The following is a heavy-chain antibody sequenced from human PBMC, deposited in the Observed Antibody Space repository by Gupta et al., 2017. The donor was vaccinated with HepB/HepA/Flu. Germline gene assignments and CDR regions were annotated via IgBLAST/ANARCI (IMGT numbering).Heavy chain of an antibody. J-gene: IGHJ4*02. Sequence: EVQLVESGGGLVKPGGSLRLSCAASGFTFSNAWMSWVRQAPGKGLEWVGRIKSKTDGGTTDYAAPVKGRFTISRDDSKNTLYLQMNSLKTEDTAAYYCIITHYYDSSGYYVLGRSSTHFDYWGQGTLVTVSS. D-gene: IGHD3-22*01. CDR2: IKSKTDGGTT. CDR3: IITHYYDSSGYYVLGRSSTHFDY. V-gene: IGHV3-15*01. CDR1: GFTFSNAW.